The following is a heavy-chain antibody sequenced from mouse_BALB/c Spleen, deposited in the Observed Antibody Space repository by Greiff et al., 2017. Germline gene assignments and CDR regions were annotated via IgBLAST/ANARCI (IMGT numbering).Heavy chain of an antibody. D-gene: IGHD2-4*01. V-gene: IGHV2-6-7*01. CDR3: AREGGYDYSYAMDY. CDR1: GFSLTGYG. Sequence: VMLVESGPGLVAPSQSLSITCTVSGFSLTGYGVNWVRQPPGKGLEWLGMIWGDGSTDYNSALKSRLSISKDNSKSQVFLKMNSLQTDDTARYYCAREGGYDYSYAMDYWGQGTSVTVSS. J-gene: IGHJ4*01. CDR2: IWGDGST.